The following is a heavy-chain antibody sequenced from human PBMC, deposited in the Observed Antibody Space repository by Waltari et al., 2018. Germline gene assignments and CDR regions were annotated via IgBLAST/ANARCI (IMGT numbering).Heavy chain of an antibody. CDR2: IKKDGSEK. CDR3: AKGVGWLDP. J-gene: IGHJ5*02. Sequence: EVQVVDSGGGLVQPGGSLRLSCAASGFTFSNHCMSWVRQVPGKGLEWVANIKKDGSEKNYADSVKGRFTISRDNTKNSLYLQMNSLRAEDTAVYYCAKGVGWLDPWGQGTLVIVS. V-gene: IGHV3-7*01. CDR1: GFTFSNHC. D-gene: IGHD2-15*01.